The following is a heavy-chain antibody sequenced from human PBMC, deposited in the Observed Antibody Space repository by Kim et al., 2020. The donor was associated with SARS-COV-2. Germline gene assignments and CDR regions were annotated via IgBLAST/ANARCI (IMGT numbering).Heavy chain of an antibody. D-gene: IGHD3-10*02. V-gene: IGHV3-53*01. CDR1: GFTVSSNY. J-gene: IGHJ5*02. Sequence: GGSLRLSCAASGFTVSSNYMSWVRQAPGKGLEWVSVIYSGGSTYYADSVKGRFTISRENSKNTLYLQMNSLSAEDTAVYYCSRVGRCSGRVDWFDPWGQGTLVTVSS. CDR2: IYSGGST. CDR3: SRVGRCSGRVDWFDP.